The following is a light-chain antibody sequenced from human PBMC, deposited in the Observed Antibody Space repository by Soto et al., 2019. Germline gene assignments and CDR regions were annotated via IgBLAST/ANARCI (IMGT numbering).Light chain of an antibody. CDR1: QYVSNK. CDR3: QQYNKWPIT. J-gene: IGKJ5*01. Sequence: EIVMTQSPATLSVSPGETATLSCRASQYVSNKVAWYQQKPGQAPSLLILGASTRATGVPARFSGSGSGTEFTLTISSLQSEDFAVYYCQQYNKWPITFGQGTRLEIK. CDR2: GAS. V-gene: IGKV3-15*01.